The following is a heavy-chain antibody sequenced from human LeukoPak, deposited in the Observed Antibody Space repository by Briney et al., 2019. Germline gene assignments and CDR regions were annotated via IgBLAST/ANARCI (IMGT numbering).Heavy chain of an antibody. CDR2: ISAYNGNT. CDR3: ARDHYDFWSGYSDQYYFDY. CDR1: GYTFTSYG. J-gene: IGHJ4*02. Sequence: GASVKVSCKASGYTFTSYGISWVRQAPGQGLEWMGWISAYNGNTNYAQKSQGRVTMTRDTSISTAYMELSRLRSDDTAVYYCARDHYDFWSGYSDQYYFDYWGQGTLVTVSS. D-gene: IGHD3-3*01. V-gene: IGHV1-18*01.